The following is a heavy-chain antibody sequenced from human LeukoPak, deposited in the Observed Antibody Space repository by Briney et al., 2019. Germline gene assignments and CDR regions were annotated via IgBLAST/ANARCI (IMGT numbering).Heavy chain of an antibody. CDR3: ARAQRMDSSGRFDY. V-gene: IGHV4-59*01. CDR2: IYYSGST. J-gene: IGHJ4*02. Sequence: SETLSLTCTVSGGSISSYYWSWIRQPPGKGLEWIGYIYYSGSTYYNPSLKSRVTISVDTSKNQFSLKLSSVTAADTAVYYCARAQRMDSSGRFDYWGQGTLVTVSS. CDR1: GGSISSYY. D-gene: IGHD6-19*01.